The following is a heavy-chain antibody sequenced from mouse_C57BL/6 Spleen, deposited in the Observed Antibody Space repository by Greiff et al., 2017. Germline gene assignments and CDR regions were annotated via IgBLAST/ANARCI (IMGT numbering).Heavy chain of an antibody. CDR3: ARRDYYGSSAY. J-gene: IGHJ3*01. CDR2: ISSGSSTI. V-gene: IGHV5-17*01. CDR1: GFTFSDYG. D-gene: IGHD1-1*01. Sequence: EVQRVESGGGLVKPGGSLKLSCAASGFTFSDYGMHWVRQAPEKGLEWVAYISSGSSTIYYADTVKGRFTISRGNAKNTLFLQMTSLRSEDTAMYYCARRDYYGSSAYWGQGTLVTVSA.